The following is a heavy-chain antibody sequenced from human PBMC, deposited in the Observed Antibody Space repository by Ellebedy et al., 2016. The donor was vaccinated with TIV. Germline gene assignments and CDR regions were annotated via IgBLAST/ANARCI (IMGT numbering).Heavy chain of an antibody. CDR3: TRRGTQYGDYYDY. CDR1: GFTFSASA. D-gene: IGHD4-17*01. V-gene: IGHV3-73*01. CDR2: IRSKANSNAT. Sequence: GESLKISCAASGFTFSASAIHWVRQASGKGLEWVGRIRSKANSNATAYTASVKGRFTISRDDSKNTAYLQMNSLKTEDSAVYYCTRRGTQYGDYYDYWGQGTLVTVSS. J-gene: IGHJ4*02.